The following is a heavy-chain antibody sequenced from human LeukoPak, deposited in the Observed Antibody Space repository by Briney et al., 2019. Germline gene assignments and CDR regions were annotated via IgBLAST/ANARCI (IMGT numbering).Heavy chain of an antibody. J-gene: IGHJ4*02. V-gene: IGHV3-30-3*01. CDR1: GFTFSSYA. CDR3: AREQLAAAGQDY. CDR2: ISYDGSNK. D-gene: IGHD6-13*01. Sequence: PGRSLRLSCAASGFTFSSYAMHWVRQASGKGLEWVAVISYDGSNKYYADSVKGRFTISRDNSKNTLYLQMNSLRAEDTAVYYCAREQLAAAGQDYWGQGTLVTVSS.